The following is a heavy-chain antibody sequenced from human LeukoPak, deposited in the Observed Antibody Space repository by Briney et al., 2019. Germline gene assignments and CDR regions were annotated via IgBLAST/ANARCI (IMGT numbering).Heavy chain of an antibody. CDR1: GGSISSNY. CDR2: VRYGGST. J-gene: IGHJ4*02. D-gene: IGHD3-16*01. CDR3: ARDVTPATV. V-gene: IGHV4-59*01. Sequence: SETLSLTXTVSGGSISSNYWSWIRQPPGKGMEWIGYVRYGGSTNYNPSLKSRVTISVDTSKNQFSLKLSSVTAADTAVYYCARDVTPATVWGQGTLVAVS.